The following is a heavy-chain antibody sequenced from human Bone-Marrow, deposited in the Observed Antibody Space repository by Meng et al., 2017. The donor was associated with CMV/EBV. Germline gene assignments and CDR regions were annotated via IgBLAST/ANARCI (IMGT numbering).Heavy chain of an antibody. V-gene: IGHV1-2*02. CDR2: INPRTGAT. D-gene: IGHD1-20*01. CDR1: GYPFNAYS. Sequence: AAGYPFNAYSLHWVRPAPGPGLEWMAWINPRTGATNYAQHLQGRVTMTSDTSISTVYMQLRSLRSDDTAVYYCAREGSITGSAGLDPWGQGTLVTVSS. J-gene: IGHJ5*02. CDR3: AREGSITGSAGLDP.